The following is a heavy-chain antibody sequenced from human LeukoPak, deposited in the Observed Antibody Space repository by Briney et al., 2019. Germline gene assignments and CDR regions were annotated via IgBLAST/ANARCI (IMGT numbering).Heavy chain of an antibody. V-gene: IGHV1-18*01. J-gene: IGHJ5*02. CDR1: GGTFSSYA. D-gene: IGHD1-1*01. CDR2: ISAYNGNT. Sequence: ASVKVSCKASGGTFSSYAISWVRQAPGQGLEWMGWISAYNGNTNYAQKLQGRVTMTTDTSTSTAYMELRSLRSDDTAVYYCARVKLERRGNWFDPWGQGTLVTVSS. CDR3: ARVKLERRGNWFDP.